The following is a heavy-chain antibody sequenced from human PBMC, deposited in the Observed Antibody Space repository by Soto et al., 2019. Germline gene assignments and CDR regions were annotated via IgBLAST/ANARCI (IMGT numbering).Heavy chain of an antibody. CDR3: AGVYYDDNSVNNY. D-gene: IGHD2-8*01. V-gene: IGHV3-23*01. Sequence: EVQLLESGGGLGQPGESLRLSCAASGFTFSSYAMTWVRQAPGQGLEWVASISGSGGTTNYADSVKGRFTISRDNSKNTAYLQMNSLRAEDTAVYYCAGVYYDDNSVNNYWGQGTLVSVSS. CDR2: ISGSGGTT. CDR1: GFTFSSYA. J-gene: IGHJ4*02.